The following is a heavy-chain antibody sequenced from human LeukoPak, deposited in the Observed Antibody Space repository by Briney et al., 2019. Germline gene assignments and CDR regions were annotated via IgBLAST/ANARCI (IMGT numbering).Heavy chain of an antibody. D-gene: IGHD3-22*01. CDR2: VYTGDST. CDR1: GFTVRSNY. Sequence: GGSLRLSCAASGFTVRSNYMSWVRQAPGRGLEWVSVVYTGDSTYYADSVKGRFTVSSDNSKNTLYLQMNSLRAEDTAVYYCVRGGRVVGITLGAFDIWGQGTMVTVSS. J-gene: IGHJ3*02. V-gene: IGHV3-66*01. CDR3: VRGGRVVGITLGAFDI.